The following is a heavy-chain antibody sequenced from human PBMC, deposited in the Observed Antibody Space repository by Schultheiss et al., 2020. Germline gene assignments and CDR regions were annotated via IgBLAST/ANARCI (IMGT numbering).Heavy chain of an antibody. J-gene: IGHJ4*02. V-gene: IGHV1-46*01. Sequence: ASVKVSCKASGYTFTGYYMHWVRQAPGQGLEWMGGIIPIFGTANYAQKFQGRVTMTRDTSTSTVYMELSSLRSEDTAVYYCARGQSSLGYWGQGTLVTVSS. CDR2: IIPIFGTA. CDR1: GYTFTGYY. CDR3: ARGQSSLGY. D-gene: IGHD6-6*01.